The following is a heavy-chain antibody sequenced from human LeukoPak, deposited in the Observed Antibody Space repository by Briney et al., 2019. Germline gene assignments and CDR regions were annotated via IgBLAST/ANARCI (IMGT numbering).Heavy chain of an antibody. J-gene: IGHJ6*02. CDR1: GFTFSSYA. V-gene: IGHV3-30-3*01. Sequence: GGSLRLSCAASGFTFSSYAMHWVRQAPGKGLEWVAVISYDGSNKYYADSVKGRFTISRDNSKNTLYPQMNSLRAEDTAVYYCARSIAVAGDYYYDMDVWGQGTTVTVSS. CDR2: ISYDGSNK. D-gene: IGHD6-19*01. CDR3: ARSIAVAGDYYYDMDV.